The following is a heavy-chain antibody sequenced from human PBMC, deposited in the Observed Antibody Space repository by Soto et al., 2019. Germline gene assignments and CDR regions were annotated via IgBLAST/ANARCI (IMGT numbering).Heavy chain of an antibody. J-gene: IGHJ3*02. CDR3: AGAQSSGYSRSAFDI. Sequence: GASVKVSCKASGYTFTGYYMHWVRQAPGQGLEWMGWINPNSGGTNYAQKFQGWVTMTRDTSISTAYMELSRLRSDDTAIYYRAGAQSSGYSRSAFDIWGQGTMVPGSS. V-gene: IGHV1-2*04. CDR2: INPNSGGT. CDR1: GYTFTGYY. D-gene: IGHD3-22*01.